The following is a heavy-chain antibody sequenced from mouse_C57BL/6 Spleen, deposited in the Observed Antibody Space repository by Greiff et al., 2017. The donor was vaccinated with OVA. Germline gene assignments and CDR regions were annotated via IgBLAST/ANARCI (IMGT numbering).Heavy chain of an antibody. D-gene: IGHD1-1*01. Sequence: VQLQQSGPELVKPGDSVKISCKASGYSFTGYFMNWVMQSHGKSLEWIGRINPYNGDTFYNQQFKGKATLTVDKSSSTANLELRRLTSEDSAVYDSARSGAVTAGSSYRFDYWGQGTLVTVSA. CDR1: GYSFTGYF. CDR3: ARSGAVTAGSSYRFDY. J-gene: IGHJ3*01. CDR2: INPYNGDT. V-gene: IGHV1-20*01.